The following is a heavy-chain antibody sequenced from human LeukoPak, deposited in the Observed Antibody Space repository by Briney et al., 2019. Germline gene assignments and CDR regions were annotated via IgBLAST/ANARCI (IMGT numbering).Heavy chain of an antibody. J-gene: IGHJ4*02. CDR2: ISYDGSNK. Sequence: PGRSLRLSCAASGFTFSSYAMHWVRQAPGKGLEWVAVISYDGSNKYYADSVKGRFTISRDNSKNTLYLQMNSLRAEDTAVYYCARESRDGYNGEDYWGQGTLVTVSS. CDR1: GFTFSSYA. D-gene: IGHD5-24*01. CDR3: ARESRDGYNGEDY. V-gene: IGHV3-30-3*01.